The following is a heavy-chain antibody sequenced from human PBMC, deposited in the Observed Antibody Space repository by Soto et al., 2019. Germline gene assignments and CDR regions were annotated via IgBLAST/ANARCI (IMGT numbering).Heavy chain of an antibody. CDR2: ISYDGSNK. Sequence: PGGSLRLSCAASGFTFSSYAMHWVRQAPGKGLEWVAAISYDGSNKYYADTVKGRFTISRDNSKNTLSLQMNSLRAEDTAVYYCARGPSSLTRFDYWGQ. CDR1: GFTFSSYA. CDR3: ARGPSSLTRFDY. J-gene: IGHJ4*02. V-gene: IGHV3-30-3*01. D-gene: IGHD2-2*01.